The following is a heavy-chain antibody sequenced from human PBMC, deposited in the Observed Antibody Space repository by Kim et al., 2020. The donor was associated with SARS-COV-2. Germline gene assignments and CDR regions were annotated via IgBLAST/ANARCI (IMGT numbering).Heavy chain of an antibody. CDR1: GFTFSDYY. V-gene: IGHV3-11*05. CDR2: ISSSSSYT. Sequence: GGSLRLSCAASGFTFSDYYMSWIRQAPGKGLEWVSYISSSSSYTNYADSVKGRFTISRDNAKNSLYLQMNSLRAEDTAVYYCARDGERAYYGMDVWGQGTTVTVSS. CDR3: ARDGERAYYGMDV. D-gene: IGHD1-26*01. J-gene: IGHJ6*02.